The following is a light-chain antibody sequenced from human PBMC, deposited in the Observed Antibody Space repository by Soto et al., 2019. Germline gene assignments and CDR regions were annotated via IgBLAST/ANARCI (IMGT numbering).Light chain of an antibody. J-gene: IGKJ4*01. CDR1: QGLGTN. CDR3: QQYNHWPLT. CDR2: AAS. Sequence: RVPAQSSTTLSLSPGERATPSCRASQGLGTNLAWYQQKPGQAPRLLIYAASTRATGVPGRFSGSGSGTEFTLTISSLQSEDFAVYYCQQYNHWPLTFGGGTKVDIK. V-gene: IGKV3-15*01.